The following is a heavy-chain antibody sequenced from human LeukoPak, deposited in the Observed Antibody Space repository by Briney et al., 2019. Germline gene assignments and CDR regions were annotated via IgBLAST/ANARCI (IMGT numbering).Heavy chain of an antibody. CDR3: ARSSLNNYYDSSGYYSPFDY. CDR2: IIPILGIA. CDR1: GGTFSSYA. Sequence: LVKVSCKASGGTFSSYAISWVRQAPGQGLEWMGRIIPILGIANYAQKFQGRVTITADKSTSTAYMELSSLRSEDTAVYYCARSSLNNYYDSSGYYSPFDYWGQGTLVTVSS. V-gene: IGHV1-69*04. D-gene: IGHD3-22*01. J-gene: IGHJ4*02.